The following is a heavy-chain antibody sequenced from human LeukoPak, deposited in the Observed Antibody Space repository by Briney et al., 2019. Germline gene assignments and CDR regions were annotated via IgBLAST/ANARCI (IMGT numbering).Heavy chain of an antibody. CDR2: ISSSSSYI. V-gene: IGHV3-21*01. CDR3: ARGTYYYDSSGQDAFDI. J-gene: IGHJ3*02. CDR1: GFTFSSYS. Sequence: GGSLRLSCAASGFTFSSYSMNWVRQAPGKGLEWVSSISSSSSYIYYADSVKGRFTISRDNAKNSLYLQMNSLRAEDTAVYYCARGTYYYDSSGQDAFDIWGQGTMVTVSS. D-gene: IGHD3-22*01.